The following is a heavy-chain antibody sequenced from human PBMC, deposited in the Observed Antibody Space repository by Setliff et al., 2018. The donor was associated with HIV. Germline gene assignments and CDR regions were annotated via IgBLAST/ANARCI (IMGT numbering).Heavy chain of an antibody. Sequence: PGGSLRLSCAASGFNFNYYSLNWVRQAPGKGLEWVSSISSSSSYIYYADSVKGRFTISRDNAKNSLYLQMNSLRAEDTAVYYCAKSPPDYDILTGWPEYFDYWGQGTLVTVSS. CDR3: AKSPPDYDILTGWPEYFDY. D-gene: IGHD3-9*01. CDR2: ISSSSSYI. CDR1: GFNFNYYS. J-gene: IGHJ4*02. V-gene: IGHV3-21*01.